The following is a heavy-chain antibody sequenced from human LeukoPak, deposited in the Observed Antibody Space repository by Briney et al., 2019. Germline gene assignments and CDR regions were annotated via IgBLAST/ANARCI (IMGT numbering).Heavy chain of an antibody. D-gene: IGHD5-24*01. J-gene: IGHJ4*02. CDR3: AREGDGYNNYFDY. CDR2: VSSDGSST. CDR1: GFTFSTSW. Sequence: GGSLRLSCAASGFTFSTSWMHWVRQTPGKGLVWVSRVSSDGSSTSYVDSVKGRFTISRDNAKNTLYLQMNSLRAEDTAVYYCAREGDGYNNYFDYWGQGTLVTVSS. V-gene: IGHV3-74*01.